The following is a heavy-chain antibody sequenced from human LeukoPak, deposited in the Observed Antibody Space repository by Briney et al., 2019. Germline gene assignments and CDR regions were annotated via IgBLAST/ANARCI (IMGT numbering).Heavy chain of an antibody. J-gene: IGHJ4*02. D-gene: IGHD2-2*02. CDR1: GFTFSNAW. CDR3: ITDPPRDVVVPAAISYGY. V-gene: IGHV3-15*01. CDR2: IKSKTDGGTT. Sequence: GSLRLSCAASGFTFSNAWMSWVRQAPGKGLEWVGRIKSKTDGGTTDYAAPVKGRFTISRDDSKNTLYLQMNSLKTEDTAVYYCITDPPRDVVVPAAISYGYWGQGTLVTVSS.